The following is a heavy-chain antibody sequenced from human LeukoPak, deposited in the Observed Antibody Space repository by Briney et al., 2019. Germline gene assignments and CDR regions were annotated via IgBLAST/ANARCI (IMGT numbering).Heavy chain of an antibody. CDR3: AKRGVVIRVILVGSHKEAYYFDS. CDR1: GFTFSPYN. Sequence: PGGSLRLVCAASGFTFSPYNMNWVRQAPGGGLEWVSSISSRWSHIYYADSVKGRFTISRDNAESSVFLLLNSLRAEDTAMYFCAKRGVVIRVILVGSHKEAYYFDSWGQGALGTVSS. J-gene: IGHJ4*02. D-gene: IGHD3-22*01. V-gene: IGHV3-21*06. CDR2: ISSRWSHI.